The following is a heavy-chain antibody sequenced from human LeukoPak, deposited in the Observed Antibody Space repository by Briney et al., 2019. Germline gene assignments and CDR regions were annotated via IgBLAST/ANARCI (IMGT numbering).Heavy chain of an antibody. CDR2: IYYSGST. Sequence: PSETLSLTCTVSGGSISSYYWSWIRQPPGKGLEWIGYIYYSGSTNYNPSLKSRVTISVDTSKNQFSLKLSSVTAADTAVYYCARDNSSGWQYWYFDLWGRGTLVTVSS. CDR1: GGSISSYY. J-gene: IGHJ2*01. CDR3: ARDNSSGWQYWYFDL. V-gene: IGHV4-59*01. D-gene: IGHD6-19*01.